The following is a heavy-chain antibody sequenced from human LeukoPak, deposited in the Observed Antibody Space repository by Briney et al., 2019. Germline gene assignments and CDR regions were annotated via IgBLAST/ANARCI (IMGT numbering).Heavy chain of an antibody. J-gene: IGHJ6*03. CDR2: IIPIFGTA. CDR1: GGTFSSYA. V-gene: IGHV1-69*05. D-gene: IGHD1-26*01. CDR3: ARGGTGPVASWELTYYYYYMDV. Sequence: SVKVSCKASGGTFSSYAISWVRQAPGQGLEWMGGIIPIFGTANYAQKFQGRVTITTDESTSTAYMELSSLRSEDTTVDYCARGGTGPVASWELTYYYYYMDVWGKGTTVTVSS.